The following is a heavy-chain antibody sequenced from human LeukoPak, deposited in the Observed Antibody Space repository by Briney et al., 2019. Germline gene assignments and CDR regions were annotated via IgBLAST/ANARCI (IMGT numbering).Heavy chain of an antibody. CDR3: AHFGSYYYYYGMDV. J-gene: IGHJ6*02. Sequence: GGSLRLSCAASGFTFSSYAMSWVRQAPGKGLEWVSAISGSGGSTYYADSVKGRFTISRDNSKNTLYLRMNSLRAEDTAVYYCAHFGSYYYYYGMDVWGQGTTVTVSS. D-gene: IGHD3-10*01. CDR1: GFTFSSYA. CDR2: ISGSGGST. V-gene: IGHV3-23*01.